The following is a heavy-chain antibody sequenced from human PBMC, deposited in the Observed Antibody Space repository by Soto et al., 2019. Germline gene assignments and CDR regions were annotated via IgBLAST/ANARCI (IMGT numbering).Heavy chain of an antibody. CDR1: GYTFTSYG. J-gene: IGHJ4*02. D-gene: IGHD6-19*01. Sequence: GASVKVSCXASGYTFTSYGISWVRQAPGQGLEWLGWISVYNGNTNYAQKFQGRVTMTTDTSTSTAYMELRSLRSDDTAVYYCARMYSSGWLFAYWGQGTLVTVSS. CDR3: ARMYSSGWLFAY. CDR2: ISVYNGNT. V-gene: IGHV1-18*01.